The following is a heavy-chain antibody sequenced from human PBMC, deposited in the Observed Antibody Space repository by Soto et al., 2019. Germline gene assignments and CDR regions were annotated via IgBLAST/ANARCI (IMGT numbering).Heavy chain of an antibody. Sequence: QVQLVESGGGVVQPGRSLRLSCAASGFTFSSYGMHWVRQAPGKGLEWVAVIWYDGSNKYYADSVKGRFTISRDNSQNTLYLQMNSLRAEDTAVYYCARDKVDYSSSWTNWFDPWGQGTLVTVSS. CDR1: GFTFSSYG. D-gene: IGHD6-13*01. V-gene: IGHV3-33*01. CDR2: IWYDGSNK. J-gene: IGHJ5*02. CDR3: ARDKVDYSSSWTNWFDP.